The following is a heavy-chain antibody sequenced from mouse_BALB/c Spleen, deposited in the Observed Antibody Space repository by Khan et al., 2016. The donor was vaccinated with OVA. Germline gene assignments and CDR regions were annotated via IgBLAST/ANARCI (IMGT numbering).Heavy chain of an antibody. D-gene: IGHD2-4*01. CDR1: GFNIKDYY. CDR3: ARMRSYDDYGEAVGY. V-gene: IGHV14-1*02. J-gene: IGHJ2*01. Sequence: EVQLQQSGAELVRPGALVKLSCKASGFNIKDYYMHWVKQRPEQGLEWIGWIDPENGNTIYDPKFQGKASITADTSSNTAYLQLSSLTSEDTVVYYCARMRSYDDYGEAVGYWGQGTTLTVSS. CDR2: IDPENGNT.